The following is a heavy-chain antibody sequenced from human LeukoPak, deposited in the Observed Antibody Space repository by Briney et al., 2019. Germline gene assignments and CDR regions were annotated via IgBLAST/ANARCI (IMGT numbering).Heavy chain of an antibody. CDR2: ISSSSSTI. J-gene: IGHJ6*03. CDR1: GFTLSSYN. Sequence: GGSLRLSCVASGFTLSSYNMNWVRQAPGKGLEWVSYISSSSSTIYYADSVKGRFTISRDNAKNSLYLQMNSLRAEDTAVYYCARTYYDFWSGYHYYYYYMDVWGKGTTVTVSS. V-gene: IGHV3-48*01. D-gene: IGHD3-3*01. CDR3: ARTYYDFWSGYHYYYYYMDV.